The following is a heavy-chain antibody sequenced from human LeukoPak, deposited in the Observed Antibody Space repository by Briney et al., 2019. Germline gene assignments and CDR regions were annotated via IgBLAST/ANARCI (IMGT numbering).Heavy chain of an antibody. Sequence: ASVKVSCKASGYTFTGYYMHWVRQAPGQGLEWMGRINPNSGGRNYAQKFQGRVTMTRDTSISTAYMELSRLISDDTAVYYCARSEYQYYYDSSGYYGYDAFDIWGQGTMVTVSS. V-gene: IGHV1-2*06. D-gene: IGHD3-22*01. CDR1: GYTFTGYY. CDR3: ARSEYQYYYDSSGYYGYDAFDI. J-gene: IGHJ3*02. CDR2: INPNSGGR.